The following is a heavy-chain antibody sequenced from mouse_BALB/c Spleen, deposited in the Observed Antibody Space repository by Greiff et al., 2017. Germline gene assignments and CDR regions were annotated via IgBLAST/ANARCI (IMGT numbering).Heavy chain of an antibody. Sequence: QVQLQQSGAELAKPGASVKMSCKASGYTFTSYWMHWVKQRPGQGLEWIGYINPSTGYTEYNQKFKDKATLTADKSSSTAYMQLSSLTSEDSAVYYCARESYYGNYLAYWGQGTLVTVSA. CDR1: GYTFTSYW. CDR3: ARESYYGNYLAY. CDR2: INPSTGYT. J-gene: IGHJ3*01. V-gene: IGHV1-7*01. D-gene: IGHD2-10*01.